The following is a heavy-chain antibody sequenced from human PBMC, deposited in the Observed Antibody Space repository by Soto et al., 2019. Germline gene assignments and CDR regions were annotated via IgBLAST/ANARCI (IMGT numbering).Heavy chain of an antibody. D-gene: IGHD2-2*01. CDR3: ARDRLVPYGYGMDV. V-gene: IGHV3-33*01. Sequence: QMQLVESGGGVVQPGRSLRLSCAASGFTFRSYGIHWVRRAPGKGLEWVALIWFDGSKKYYVDSVKGRFAVPRDNSKNTLYLQMNSLRVEDTAVYYCARDRLVPYGYGMDVWGQGTTVTVSS. J-gene: IGHJ6*02. CDR1: GFTFRSYG. CDR2: IWFDGSKK.